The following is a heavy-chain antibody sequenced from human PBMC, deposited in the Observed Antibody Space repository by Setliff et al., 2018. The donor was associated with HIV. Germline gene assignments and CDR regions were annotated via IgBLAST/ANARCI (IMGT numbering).Heavy chain of an antibody. V-gene: IGHV3-23*05. CDR2: IDPTGTYT. Sequence: GGSLRLSCAASGLTLSTYSMSWVRQAPGKGLEWVSAIDPTGTYTYYADAVKGRFTISRDNFRNTLSLQMNSLTAEDSAIYYCAKVDDEQCNTFNCRDFDYWGRGTLVTVSS. J-gene: IGHJ4*02. D-gene: IGHD1-1*01. CDR1: GLTLSTYS. CDR3: AKVDDEQCNTFNCRDFDY.